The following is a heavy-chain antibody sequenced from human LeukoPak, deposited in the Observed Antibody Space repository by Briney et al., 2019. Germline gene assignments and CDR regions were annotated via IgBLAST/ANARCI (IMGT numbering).Heavy chain of an antibody. D-gene: IGHD2-2*01. J-gene: IGHJ6*02. Sequence: PSETLSLTCTVSGGSISSYYWSWIRQPPGKGLEWIGYIYYSGSTNYNPSLKSRVTISVDTSKNQFSLKLSSVTAADAAVYYCARVPGSSTSWDYYYYGMDVWGQGTTVTVSS. CDR1: GGSISSYY. CDR3: ARVPGSSTSWDYYYYGMDV. CDR2: IYYSGST. V-gene: IGHV4-59*01.